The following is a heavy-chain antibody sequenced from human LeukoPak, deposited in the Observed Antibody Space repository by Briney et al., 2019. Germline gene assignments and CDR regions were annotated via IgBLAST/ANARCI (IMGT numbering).Heavy chain of an antibody. J-gene: IGHJ6*03. V-gene: IGHV3-53*01. CDR1: GFTVSSNY. Sequence: GGSLRLPCAASGFTVSSNYMSWVRQAPGKGLEWVSVIYTGGSTYYSDSVKGRFTISRDNSKNTPYLQMNSLRAEDTAVYYCARVRPHPIIDVWGKGTTGTVSS. CDR2: IYTGGST. CDR3: ARVRPHPIIDV. D-gene: IGHD6-6*01.